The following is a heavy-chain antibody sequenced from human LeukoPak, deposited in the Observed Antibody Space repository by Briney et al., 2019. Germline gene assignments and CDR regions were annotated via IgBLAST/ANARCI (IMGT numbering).Heavy chain of an antibody. CDR3: ARGVVAATRYYYYYYMDV. CDR1: GGSFSGYY. CDR2: INHSGST. V-gene: IGHV4-34*01. D-gene: IGHD2-15*01. J-gene: IGHJ6*03. Sequence: SETLSLTCAVYGGSFSGYYWSWIRHPPGKGLELIGEINHSGSTNYNPSLKSRVTISVDTSKNQFSLKLSSVTAADTAVYYCARGVVAATRYYYYYYMDVWGKGTTVTVSS.